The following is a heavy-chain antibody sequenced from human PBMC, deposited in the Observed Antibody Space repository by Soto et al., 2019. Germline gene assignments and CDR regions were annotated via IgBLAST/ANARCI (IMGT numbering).Heavy chain of an antibody. CDR2: IYYSWST. V-gene: IGHV4-59*01. CDR1: GGSISSYY. Sequence: PSETLSLTCTVSGGSISSYYWSWIRQPPGKGLEWIGYIYYSWSTNYNPSLKSRVTISVDTSKNQFSLKLSSVTAADTAVYYCARALNMYDFWSGYYWFDPWGQGTLVTVSS. D-gene: IGHD3-3*01. J-gene: IGHJ5*02. CDR3: ARALNMYDFWSGYYWFDP.